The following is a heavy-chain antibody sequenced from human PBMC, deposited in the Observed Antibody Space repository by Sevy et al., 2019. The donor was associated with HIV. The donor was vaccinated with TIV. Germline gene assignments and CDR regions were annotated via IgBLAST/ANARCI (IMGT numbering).Heavy chain of an antibody. CDR3: ERENYYFDY. V-gene: IGHV3-23*01. CDR2: ISGSGGRT. J-gene: IGHJ4*02. D-gene: IGHD1-7*01. Sequence: GGSLRLSCAASGFTFSSYVMSWVRQAPGKGLEWVSGISGSGGRTYYADSVKGRVTISRDNSQNTLYLQMNSLRAEDTAVYYCERENYYFDYWGQGTLVTVSS. CDR1: GFTFSSYV.